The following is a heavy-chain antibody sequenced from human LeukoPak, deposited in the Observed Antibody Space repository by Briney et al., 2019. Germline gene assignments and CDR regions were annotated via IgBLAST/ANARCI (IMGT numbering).Heavy chain of an antibody. J-gene: IGHJ4*02. D-gene: IGHD6-6*01. CDR1: GYSFPTYW. CDR2: FNPGGSDN. V-gene: IGHV5-51*01. Sequence: GEPLKISCKGSGYSFPTYWSGRVRQIPGKGLEWRRLFNPGGSDNRYRPSCQGQVTIAAAKSINTAYLQSSSLKASDSAMYYCASSIGLYGTSAYDYWGQGTLVTVSS. CDR3: ASSIGLYGTSAYDY.